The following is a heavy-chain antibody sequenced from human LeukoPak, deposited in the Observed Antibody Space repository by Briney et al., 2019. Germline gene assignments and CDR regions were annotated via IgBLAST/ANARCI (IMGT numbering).Heavy chain of an antibody. D-gene: IGHD5-24*01. CDR2: IYTSGTT. CDR1: GGSISSYY. Sequence: SETLSLTCTVSGGSISSYYWSWIRQPAGKGLEWIGRIYTSGTTNYNPSLKSRVSMSLDTSKNQFSLRLSSVTAADTAVYYCARSSRDGFSYWFGPWGQGTLVTVSS. CDR3: ARSSRDGFSYWFGP. J-gene: IGHJ5*02. V-gene: IGHV4-4*07.